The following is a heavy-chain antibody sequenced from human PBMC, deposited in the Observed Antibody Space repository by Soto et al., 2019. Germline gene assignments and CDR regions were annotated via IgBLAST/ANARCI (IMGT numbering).Heavy chain of an antibody. Sequence: PGGSLRLSCEGSGFTFSDYYISWIRQAPGKGLEWISYSSNSGTFSRYADSVKGRFSISRDNAKNSLFLHMSDLRTADTAVYYCARVSATGWHVNGRDYFDHWGLGTLVTVS. CDR2: SSNSGTFS. J-gene: IGHJ4*02. CDR3: ARVSATGWHVNGRDYFDH. CDR1: GFTFSDYY. D-gene: IGHD6-19*01. V-gene: IGHV3-11*05.